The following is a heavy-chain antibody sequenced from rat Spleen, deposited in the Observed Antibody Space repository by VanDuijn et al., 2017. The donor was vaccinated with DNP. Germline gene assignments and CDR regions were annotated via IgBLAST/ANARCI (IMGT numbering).Heavy chain of an antibody. Sequence: VQLKESGPGLVQPSQTLSLTCTVSGFSLTSYGVSWVRQPPGKGLEWIAAISSGGRTYSNSVLKSRLSISRDTSKSQVFLQMDSLQTEETAIYFCTRAPYGSWALDAWGQGTSVTVSS. CDR2: ISSGGRT. CDR1: GFSLTSYG. J-gene: IGHJ4*01. V-gene: IGHV2S8*01. D-gene: IGHD1-3*01. CDR3: TRAPYGSWALDA.